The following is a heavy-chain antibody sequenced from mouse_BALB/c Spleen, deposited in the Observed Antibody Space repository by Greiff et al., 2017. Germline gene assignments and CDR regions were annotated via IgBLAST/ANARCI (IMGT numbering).Heavy chain of an antibody. CDR1: GFTFSSYG. D-gene: IGHD1-2*01. J-gene: IGHJ3*01. V-gene: IGHV5-6-3*01. CDR2: INSDGGST. CDR3: ARGDGPFAY. Sequence: EVQGVESGGGLVQPGGSLKLSCAASGFTFSSYGMSWVRQTPDKRLELVATINSDGGSTYYPDSVKGRFTISRDNAKNTLYLQMSSLKSEDTAMYYCARGDGPFAYWGQGTLVTVSA.